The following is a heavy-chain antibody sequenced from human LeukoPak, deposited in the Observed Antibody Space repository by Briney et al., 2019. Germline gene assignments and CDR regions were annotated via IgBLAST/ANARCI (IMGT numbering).Heavy chain of an antibody. CDR3: AREVYCSSTSCQGAFDI. Sequence: GGSLRLSCVASAFTFNNYWMHWVRQAPGKGLVWVSRIKGDGSSTNYADSVRGRFTISRDNAKNTLYLQMNSLRAEDTAVYYCAREVYCSSTSCQGAFDIWGQGTMVTVSS. J-gene: IGHJ3*02. CDR2: IKGDGSST. V-gene: IGHV3-74*01. D-gene: IGHD2-2*01. CDR1: AFTFNNYW.